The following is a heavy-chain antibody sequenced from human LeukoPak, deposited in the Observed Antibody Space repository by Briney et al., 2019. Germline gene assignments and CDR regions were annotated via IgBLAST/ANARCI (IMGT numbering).Heavy chain of an antibody. Sequence: GGSLRLSCAASGFTFSSHGMSWVRQAPGKGLEWVSTISGSGDNTYYADSVKGRFTISRDNSKNTLYLQMNSLGAEDTAVYYCARVTYGSGTYGAFDYWGQGTLVTVSS. CDR3: ARVTYGSGTYGAFDY. J-gene: IGHJ4*01. V-gene: IGHV3-23*01. D-gene: IGHD3-10*01. CDR2: ISGSGDNT. CDR1: GFTFSSHG.